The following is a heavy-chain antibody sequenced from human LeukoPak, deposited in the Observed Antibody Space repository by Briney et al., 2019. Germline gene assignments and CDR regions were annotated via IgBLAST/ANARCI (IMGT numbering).Heavy chain of an antibody. CDR2: ISGSGGYT. CDR1: GFTFDDYA. Sequence: GGSLRLSCAASGFTFDDYAMHWVRQAPGKGLEWVSGISGSGGYTYYADSVKGRVTISRDNSKNTLYLQMNSLRAEDTAVYYRAELGITMIGGVWGKGTTVTISS. V-gene: IGHV3-23*01. J-gene: IGHJ6*04. D-gene: IGHD3-10*02. CDR3: AELGITMIGGV.